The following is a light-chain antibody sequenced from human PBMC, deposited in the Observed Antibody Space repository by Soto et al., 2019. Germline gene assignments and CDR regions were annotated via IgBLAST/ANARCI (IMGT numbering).Light chain of an antibody. CDR1: PGISSY. V-gene: IGKV1-8*01. CDR2: AAS. CDR3: QQYYSYPIT. J-gene: IGKJ3*01. Sequence: AIRMTQSPSSFSASTGDRVTITCRASPGISSYLAWYQQKPGKAPKLLIYAASTLQSGVPSRFSGSGSGTDFSFSISCLQPEVFATYYCQQYYSYPITFGRGTKVDIK.